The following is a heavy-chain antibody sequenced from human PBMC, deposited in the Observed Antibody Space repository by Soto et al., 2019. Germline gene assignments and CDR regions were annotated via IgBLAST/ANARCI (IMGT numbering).Heavy chain of an antibody. V-gene: IGHV3-11*01. J-gene: IGHJ5*02. Sequence: QVQLVESGGGLVKPGGSLRLSCAASGFTFSDYYMSWIRQAPGKGLEWVSYISSSGSTIYYADSVKGRFTISRDNAKKPLYLQMNSPRAEDKAVYYCSRDSPQNSYALNWFDPWGQGTLVTVSS. CDR2: ISSSGSTI. CDR3: SRDSPQNSYALNWFDP. D-gene: IGHD5-18*01. CDR1: GFTFSDYY.